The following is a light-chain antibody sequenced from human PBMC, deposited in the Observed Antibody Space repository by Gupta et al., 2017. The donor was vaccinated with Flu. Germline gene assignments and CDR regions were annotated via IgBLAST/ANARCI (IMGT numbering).Light chain of an antibody. CDR1: QSVSSSY. CDR2: GAS. V-gene: IGKV3-20*01. Sequence: DIVLTQSPGPLSLSPGERATLSCRASQSVSSSYLAWYQQKPGQAPRLLIYGASSRATGIPDRFSGSGSGTDFTLTISRLEPEDSAVYYCQQYGSSPFTCGGGTKVEIK. J-gene: IGKJ4*01. CDR3: QQYGSSPFT.